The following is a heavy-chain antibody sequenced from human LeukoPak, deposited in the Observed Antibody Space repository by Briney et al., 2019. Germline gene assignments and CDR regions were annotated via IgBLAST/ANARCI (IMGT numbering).Heavy chain of an antibody. Sequence: GGSLRLSCAASGFTFSSSGMSWVRQAPGKGLEWVSSFTGGGTTYYADSVKGRFTISRDNSQNTLYLQMNSVRAEDTAAYCCARGSASLDVSGQGTTVIVSS. CDR2: FTGGGTT. CDR3: ARGSASLDV. V-gene: IGHV3-23*01. CDR1: GFTFSSSG. J-gene: IGHJ6*02. D-gene: IGHD2-2*01.